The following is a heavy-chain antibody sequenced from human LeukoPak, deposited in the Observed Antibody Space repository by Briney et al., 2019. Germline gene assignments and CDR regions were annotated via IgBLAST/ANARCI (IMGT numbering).Heavy chain of an antibody. Sequence: GALRLSCAASGFTFSDFWMSWVRQAPGKGLEWVVNIKNDGGEKYYVDSVKGRFTISRDNAENSLYLHMDSLRVEDTAVYYCAREPRGVSYSAWGQGTLVTVSS. D-gene: IGHD3-10*01. CDR1: GFTFSDFW. J-gene: IGHJ5*02. CDR3: AREPRGVSYSA. V-gene: IGHV3-7*01. CDR2: IKNDGGEK.